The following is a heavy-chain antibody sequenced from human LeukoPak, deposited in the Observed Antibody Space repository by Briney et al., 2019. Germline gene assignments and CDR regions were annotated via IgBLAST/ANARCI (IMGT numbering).Heavy chain of an antibody. V-gene: IGHV4-38-2*01. Sequence: PSETLSLTCAVSGYSISSGYYWGWIRRPPGKGLEWIGSIYHSGSTYYNPSLTSRVTISVDTSTNQFSLKLSSVTAADTAVYYCARHLGYCSSTSCYSSWFDPWGQGTLVTVSS. CDR3: ARHLGYCSSTSCYSSWFDP. CDR2: IYHSGST. D-gene: IGHD2-2*01. CDR1: GYSISSGYY. J-gene: IGHJ5*02.